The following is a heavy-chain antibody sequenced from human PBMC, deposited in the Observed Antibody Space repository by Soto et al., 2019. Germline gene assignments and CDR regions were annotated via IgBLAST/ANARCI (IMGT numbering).Heavy chain of an antibody. J-gene: IGHJ6*02. D-gene: IGHD3-22*01. V-gene: IGHV3-48*02. CDR2: ISSSSSTI. Sequence: GGSLRLSCAASGFTFSSYSMNWVRQAPGKGLEWVSYISSSSSTIYYADSVKGRFTISRDNAKNSLYLQMNSLRDEDTAVYYCARENYYDSSGYPDVWGQGTTVTVSS. CDR1: GFTFSSYS. CDR3: ARENYYDSSGYPDV.